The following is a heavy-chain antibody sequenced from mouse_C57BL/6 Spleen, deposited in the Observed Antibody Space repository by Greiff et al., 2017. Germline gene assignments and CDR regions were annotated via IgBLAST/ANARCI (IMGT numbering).Heavy chain of an antibody. CDR1: GYTFTSYG. CDR2: IYPRSGNT. V-gene: IGHV1-81*01. Sequence: QVQLKQSGAELARPGASVKLSCKASGYTFTSYGISWVKQRTGQGLEWIGEIYPRSGNTYYNEKFKGKATLTADQSSSTAYMELRSLTSEDSAVYFCARFGNYYAMDYWGQGTSVTVSS. CDR3: ARFGNYYAMDY. J-gene: IGHJ4*01.